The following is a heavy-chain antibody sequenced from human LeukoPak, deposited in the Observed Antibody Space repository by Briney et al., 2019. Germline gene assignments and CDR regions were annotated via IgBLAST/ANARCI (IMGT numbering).Heavy chain of an antibody. CDR1: GGTFSSYA. CDR3: ARQRGGQYEDAFDI. D-gene: IGHD2-8*01. V-gene: IGHV1-69*13. Sequence: GASVKVSCKASGGTFSSYAISWVRQAPGQGLEWMGGTIPIFGTANYAQKFQGRVTITADESTSTAYMELSSLRSEDTAVYYCARQRGGQYEDAFDIWGQGTMVTVSS. CDR2: TIPIFGTA. J-gene: IGHJ3*02.